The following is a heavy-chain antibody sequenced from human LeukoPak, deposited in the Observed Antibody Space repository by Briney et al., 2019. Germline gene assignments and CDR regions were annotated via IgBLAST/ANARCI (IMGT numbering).Heavy chain of an antibody. CDR1: GYNFINYW. D-gene: IGHD3-3*01. CDR2: IHPRDSDT. CDR3: ARHREWGGSNYIED. Sequence: GESLKISCKGSGYNFINYWIGWVRQKPGKGLEWMGIIHPRDSDTRYSPSFLGQVSLSVDTSTSTAYPHWSSLEASDTAIYHCARHREWGGSNYIEDWGQGALVTVSS. V-gene: IGHV5-51*01. J-gene: IGHJ4*02.